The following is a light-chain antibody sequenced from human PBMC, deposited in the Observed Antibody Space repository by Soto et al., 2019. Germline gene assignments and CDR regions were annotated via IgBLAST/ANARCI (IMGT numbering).Light chain of an antibody. CDR1: QGIRND. J-gene: IGKJ1*01. CDR2: EAS. CDR3: LQYFKYPRT. Sequence: AILMTQYPSSLSASVGDRVTITCGSSQGIRNDLAWYQQKPGKAPKLLIYEASTLQSGVPSRFSGSYSGTDFTLTIGSLQPEDFATYYCLQYFKYPRTFAQGTKVDIK. V-gene: IGKV1-6*01.